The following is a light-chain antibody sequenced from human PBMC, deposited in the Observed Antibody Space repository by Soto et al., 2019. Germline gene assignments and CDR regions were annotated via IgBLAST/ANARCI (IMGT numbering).Light chain of an antibody. Sequence: DIPMTQSPSSLSASVGDIVTFTCRASQSISTYLNWYEQKPGKAPNILIYDASSLESGVPSRFSGSGSGTEFTLTISSLQPDDFATYYCQQYNSYSRTLGQGTKVDIK. CDR3: QQYNSYSRT. J-gene: IGKJ1*01. V-gene: IGKV1-5*01. CDR1: QSISTY. CDR2: DAS.